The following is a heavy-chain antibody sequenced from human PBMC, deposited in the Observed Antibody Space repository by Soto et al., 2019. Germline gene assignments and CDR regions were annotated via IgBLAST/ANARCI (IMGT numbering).Heavy chain of an antibody. J-gene: IGHJ4*02. Sequence: PGGSLRLSCAASGFTFSNAWMIWVRQAPGKGLEWVGRIKSKTDGGTTDYAVPVKGRFTISRDDSKNTLYLQMNSLKTEDTAVYYCVYRSRSPLNCFDYWGQGTLVTVSS. V-gene: IGHV3-15*01. CDR2: IKSKTDGGTT. D-gene: IGHD2-15*01. CDR1: GFTFSNAW. CDR3: VYRSRSPLNCFDY.